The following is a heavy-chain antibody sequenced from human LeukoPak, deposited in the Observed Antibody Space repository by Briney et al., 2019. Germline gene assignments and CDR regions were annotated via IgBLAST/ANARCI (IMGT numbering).Heavy chain of an antibody. CDR3: ATDLNYYGSGSNYDY. V-gene: IGHV1-24*01. D-gene: IGHD3-10*01. CDR1: GYTLTELS. J-gene: IGHJ4*02. Sequence: ASVKVSCKVSGYTLTELSMHWVRQAPGKGLEWMGGFDPEDGETIYAQKFQGRVTMTEDTSTDTAYMELSSLRSEDTAVYYCATDLNYYGSGSNYDYWGQGTLATVSS. CDR2: FDPEDGET.